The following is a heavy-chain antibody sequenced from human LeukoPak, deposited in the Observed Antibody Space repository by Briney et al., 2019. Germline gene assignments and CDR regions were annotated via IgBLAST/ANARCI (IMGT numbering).Heavy chain of an antibody. CDR3: ARGYCSGGSCYSYYYYNYMDV. V-gene: IGHV4-38-2*02. CDR1: GYSISSGYY. Sequence: SETLSLTCSVSGYSISSGYYWGWIRQPPGMGLEWIGNIYHSGSTYYNPSLKSRVTISVDTSKNQFSLKLSSVTAADTAVYYCARGYCSGGSCYSYYYYNYMDVWGKGTTVTVSS. CDR2: IYHSGST. D-gene: IGHD2-15*01. J-gene: IGHJ6*03.